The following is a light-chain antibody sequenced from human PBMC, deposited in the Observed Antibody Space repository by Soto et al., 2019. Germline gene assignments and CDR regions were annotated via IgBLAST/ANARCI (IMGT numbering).Light chain of an antibody. CDR3: HQRQSWPRT. Sequence: EIVLTQSPGTLSLSPGERATLSCRASQSVSSSSLAWYQQNPGQAPRLLIYEASSRAAGIPARFSASGTGTDFTLTISDVQPEDFAVYYCHQRQSWPRTFGQGTKVDIK. CDR1: QSVSSSS. J-gene: IGKJ1*01. CDR2: EAS. V-gene: IGKV3D-20*02.